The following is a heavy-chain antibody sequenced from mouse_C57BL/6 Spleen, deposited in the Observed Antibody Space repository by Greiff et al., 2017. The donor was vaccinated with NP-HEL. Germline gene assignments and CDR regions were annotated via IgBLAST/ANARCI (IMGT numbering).Heavy chain of an antibody. V-gene: IGHV7-1*01. CDR1: GFTFSDFY. Sequence: EVKLMESGGGLVQSGRSLRLSCATSGFTFSDFYMEWVRQAPGKVLEWIAASRNKANDYTTEYSASVKGRFIVSRDTSQSILYLQMNALRAEDTAIYYCARDASLGPWFAYWGQGTLVTVSA. CDR2: SRNKANDYTT. CDR3: ARDASLGPWFAY. D-gene: IGHD4-1*01. J-gene: IGHJ3*01.